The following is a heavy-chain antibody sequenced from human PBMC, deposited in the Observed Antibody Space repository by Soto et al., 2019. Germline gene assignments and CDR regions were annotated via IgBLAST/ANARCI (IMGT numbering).Heavy chain of an antibody. V-gene: IGHV2-5*02. Sequence: SGPTLVNPTQTLTLTCTFSGFTLSTSGVGVGWIRQPPGKALEWLALIYWDDDKRYSPSLKSRLTITKDTSKNQVVLTMTNMDPVDTATYYCAHHGSGTYYTLAPYYFDYWGQGTLVTVSS. CDR1: GFTLSTSGVG. CDR3: AHHGSGTYYTLAPYYFDY. J-gene: IGHJ4*02. CDR2: IYWDDDK. D-gene: IGHD3-10*01.